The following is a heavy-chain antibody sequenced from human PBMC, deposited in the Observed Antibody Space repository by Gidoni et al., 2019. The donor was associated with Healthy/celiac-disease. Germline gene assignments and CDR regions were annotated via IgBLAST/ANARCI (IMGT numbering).Heavy chain of an antibody. CDR1: GFTFGDYA. Sequence: EVQLVESGGGLVKPGRYLRLSCTASGFTFGDYAMIWFSQAPGKGLEWLGFIRSKADGGTTEYAESVKGRFTISRDDSKSIAYLQMNSMKTEDTAVYYCTRDPGKCGGDCYSDYWGQGTLVTVSS. CDR3: TRDPGKCGGDCYSDY. J-gene: IGHJ4*02. CDR2: IRSKADGGTT. V-gene: IGHV3-49*05. D-gene: IGHD2-21*01.